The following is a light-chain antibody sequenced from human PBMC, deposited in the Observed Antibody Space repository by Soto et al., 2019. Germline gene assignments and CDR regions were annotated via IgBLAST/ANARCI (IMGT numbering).Light chain of an antibody. CDR3: QTWGTGNVV. J-gene: IGLJ2*01. Sequence: QSVLTQSPSASASLGASVKLTCTLSSGHSSYAIAWHQQQPGKGPRFLMKLNNDGSHTKGDGIPDRFPGSRSGAERYLTISSLQSEDEADYYCQTWGTGNVVFGGGTKVTVL. CDR1: SGHSSYA. V-gene: IGLV4-69*01. CDR2: LNNDGSH.